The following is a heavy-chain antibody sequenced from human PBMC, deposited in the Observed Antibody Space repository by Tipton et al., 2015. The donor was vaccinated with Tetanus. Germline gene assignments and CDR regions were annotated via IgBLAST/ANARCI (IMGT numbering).Heavy chain of an antibody. V-gene: IGHV3-9*01. D-gene: IGHD3-16*01. CDR3: LSWGASGNH. Sequence: SLRLSCAASGFTFDEHAMHWVRQAPGKGLEWVSGILWNSARIGYADSLKGRFTVSRDNAKNSLFLQMNNLRVEDTAVYYCLSWGASGNHWSQGTLVTVSS. CDR2: ILWNSARI. J-gene: IGHJ5*02. CDR1: GFTFDEHA.